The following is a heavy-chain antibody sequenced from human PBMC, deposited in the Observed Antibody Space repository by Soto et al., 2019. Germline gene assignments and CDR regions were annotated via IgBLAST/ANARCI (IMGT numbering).Heavy chain of an antibody. CDR2: ISPHNDRT. J-gene: IGHJ3*02. CDR1: GYNFTSYG. D-gene: IGHD6-19*01. V-gene: IGHV1-18*01. Sequence: QVQLVQSGADEKKPGASVKVSCKASGYNFTSYGISWVRQAPGQGLEWMGWISPHNDRTKYARRFQDTVTMTTETPTSTVYMELGSLRSDDTAVYYCARDLYYSSGRYFDHDAFDIWGQGTVVTVSS. CDR3: ARDLYYSSGRYFDHDAFDI.